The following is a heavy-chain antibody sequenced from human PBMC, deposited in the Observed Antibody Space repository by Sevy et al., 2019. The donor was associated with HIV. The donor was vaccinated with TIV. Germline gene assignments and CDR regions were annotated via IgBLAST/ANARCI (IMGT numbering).Heavy chain of an antibody. CDR1: GFTFSTYN. CDR3: ARSWEQQLHDAFDI. Sequence: GGSLRLSCAASGFTFSTYNMNWVRQAPGKGLEWVSSITFGSNNKYYADSVKGRFTISRDNAKNSLYLQMNSLRAEDTAVYYCARSWEQQLHDAFDIWGQGTMVTVSS. D-gene: IGHD6-13*01. CDR2: ITFGSNNK. V-gene: IGHV3-21*01. J-gene: IGHJ3*02.